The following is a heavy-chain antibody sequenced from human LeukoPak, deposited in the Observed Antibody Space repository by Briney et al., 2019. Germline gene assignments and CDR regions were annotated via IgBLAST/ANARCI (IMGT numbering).Heavy chain of an antibody. J-gene: IGHJ6*02. CDR1: GGSISSYY. D-gene: IGHD5-12*01. V-gene: IGHV4-59*01. Sequence: SETLSLTCTVSGGSISSYYWSWIRQPPGKGLEWIGYIYYSGSTNHNPSLKSRVTISVDTSKNQFSLKLSSVTAADTAVYYCARNSGYVYYGMDVWGQGTTVTVSS. CDR2: IYYSGST. CDR3: ARNSGYVYYGMDV.